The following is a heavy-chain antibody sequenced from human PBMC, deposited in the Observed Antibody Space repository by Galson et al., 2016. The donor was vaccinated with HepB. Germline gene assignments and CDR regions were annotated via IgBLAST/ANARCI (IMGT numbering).Heavy chain of an antibody. Sequence: QSGAEVKKTGESLKISCTASGYTFSTYMITWVRQMPWKGLEWMGRVDPRNSFTNYSPSLQGHVTISADKSVTTAYLQWSTLKASDTAVYYCARLILDNNGYHLDHWGQGTLVTVSS. CDR2: VDPRNSFT. CDR3: ARLILDNNGYHLDH. J-gene: IGHJ4*02. CDR1: GYTFSTYM. D-gene: IGHD3-22*01. V-gene: IGHV5-10-1*01.